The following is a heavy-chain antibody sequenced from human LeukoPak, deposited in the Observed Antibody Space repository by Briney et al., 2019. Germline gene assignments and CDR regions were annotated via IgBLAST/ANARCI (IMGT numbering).Heavy chain of an antibody. J-gene: IGHJ5*02. CDR1: GFTFDDYT. V-gene: IGHV3-43*01. CDR3: AKDGAYSSSWYNWFDP. CDR2: ISWDGGST. D-gene: IGHD6-13*01. Sequence: HPGGSLRLSCAASGFTFDDYTMHWVRQAPGKGLEWVSLISWDGGSTYYADSVKGRFTISRDNSKNSLYLQMNSLRTEDTALYYCAKDGAYSSSWYNWFDPWGQGTLVTVSS.